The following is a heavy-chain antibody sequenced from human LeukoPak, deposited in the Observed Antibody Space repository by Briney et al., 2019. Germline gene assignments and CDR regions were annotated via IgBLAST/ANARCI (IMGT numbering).Heavy chain of an antibody. J-gene: IGHJ4*02. V-gene: IGHV1-2*02. CDR1: GYIFTGYY. CDR3: ARDLEGSHDY. D-gene: IGHD1-1*01. CDR2: INPNSGGT. Sequence: GASVEVSCKASGYIFTGYYMHWVRQAPGQGLEWMGWINPNSGGTNYAQNFQGRVTMTRDTSISTAYMELSRLRSDDTAVYYCARDLEGSHDYWGQGTLVTVSS.